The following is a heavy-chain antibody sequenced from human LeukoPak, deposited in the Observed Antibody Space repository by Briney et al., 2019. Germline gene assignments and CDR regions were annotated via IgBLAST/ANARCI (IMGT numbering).Heavy chain of an antibody. CDR3: AKAYISGSYLYYFDY. J-gene: IGHJ4*02. CDR1: GFTFSSYA. CDR2: ISGSGGST. D-gene: IGHD1-26*01. V-gene: IGHV3-23*01. Sequence: GVSLRLSCAACGFTFSSYAMSWVRQAPGKALEGVSAISGSGGSTYYADSVKGRFTISRDNHKNTLYLQMNSLRAEDTAVYYCAKAYISGSYLYYFDYWGQGTLVTVSS.